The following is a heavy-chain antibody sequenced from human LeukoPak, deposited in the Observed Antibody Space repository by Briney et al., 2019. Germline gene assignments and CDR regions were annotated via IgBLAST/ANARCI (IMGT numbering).Heavy chain of an antibody. J-gene: IGHJ4*02. V-gene: IGHV3-15*04. CDR2: IESKTDGGTT. Sequence: GGSLRLSCVAPGFTFSNAWMRWGRQAPGKGLEWVGRIESKTDGGTTDYAAPVKGRFTISRDDSKNTLYLQMNSLKTEDTAVYYCTTATIVATIDYWGQETLVTVSS. CDR1: GFTFSNAW. D-gene: IGHD5-12*01. CDR3: TTATIVATIDY.